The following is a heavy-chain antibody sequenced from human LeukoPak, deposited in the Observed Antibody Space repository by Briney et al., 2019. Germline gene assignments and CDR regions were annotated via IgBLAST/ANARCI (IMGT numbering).Heavy chain of an antibody. Sequence: GASVKVSCKASGYTFTSYDINWMRQATRQGLEWMGWMNPNSGNTGYAQKFQGRVTMTRNTSISTAYMELSSLRSEDTAVYYCARGRASYYYGSGSWGQGTMVTVSS. CDR3: ARGRASYYYGSGS. CDR2: MNPNSGNT. V-gene: IGHV1-8*01. J-gene: IGHJ3*01. CDR1: GYTFTSYD. D-gene: IGHD3-10*01.